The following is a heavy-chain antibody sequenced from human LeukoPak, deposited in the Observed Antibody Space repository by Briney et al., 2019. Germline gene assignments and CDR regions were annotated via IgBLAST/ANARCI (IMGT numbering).Heavy chain of an antibody. CDR2: IYHSGST. CDR1: GGSISSGGYS. Sequence: PSQTLSLTCAVSGGSISSGGYSWSWIRQPPGKGLEWIGYIYHSGSTYYNPSLKSRVTISVDRSKNQFSLKLSSVTAADTAVYYCASFRGSSSWIDFWGQGTLVTVSS. V-gene: IGHV4-30-2*02. D-gene: IGHD6-13*01. J-gene: IGHJ5*01. CDR3: ASFRGSSSWIDF.